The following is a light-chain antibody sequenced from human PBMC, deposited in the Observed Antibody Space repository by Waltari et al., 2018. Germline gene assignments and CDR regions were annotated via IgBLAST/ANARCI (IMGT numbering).Light chain of an antibody. J-gene: IGLJ3*02. V-gene: IGLV2-11*01. Sequence: QSALTQPRSVSWSPGQSVTISCTGTSSDVGGYNYVSWYQQHPGKAPKLMIYDVSKRPSGVPDRFSGSKSGNTASLTISGLQAEDEADYYCSSYAGSYTWVFGGGTKLTVL. CDR1: SSDVGGYNY. CDR2: DVS. CDR3: SSYAGSYTWV.